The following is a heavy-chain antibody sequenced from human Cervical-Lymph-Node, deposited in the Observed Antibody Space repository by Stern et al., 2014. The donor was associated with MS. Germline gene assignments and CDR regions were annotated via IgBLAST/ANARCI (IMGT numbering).Heavy chain of an antibody. CDR3: ARESAGGFDP. D-gene: IGHD3-10*01. Sequence: EVQLEESGTEVKKPGESLKISCKASGYYFSTSWIAWVRQMPGKGLEFMGIIYPGDSDTRYSPSFQGHVTFSADNSITTAYLQWSSLKTSDTAVYYCARESAGGFDPWGQGTLVIVSS. CDR1: GYYFSTSW. CDR2: IYPGDSDT. V-gene: IGHV5-51*03. J-gene: IGHJ5*02.